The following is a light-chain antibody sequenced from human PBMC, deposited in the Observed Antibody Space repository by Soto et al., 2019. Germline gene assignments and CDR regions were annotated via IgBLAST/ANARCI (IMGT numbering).Light chain of an antibody. CDR2: AAY. CDR3: QQLNSYPLT. CDR1: QGISSY. V-gene: IGKV1-9*01. Sequence: DIQLTQSPSFLSASVGDRVTITCRASQGISSYLAWYQQKPGKAPKLLIYAAYTLQSGVPSRFSDSGAGTEFTLTISSLQPEDFATYYCQQLNSYPLTFGGGTKVEIK. J-gene: IGKJ4*01.